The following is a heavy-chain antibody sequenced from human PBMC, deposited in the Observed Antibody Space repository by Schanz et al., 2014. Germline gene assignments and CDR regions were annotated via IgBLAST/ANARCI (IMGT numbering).Heavy chain of an antibody. CDR3: AREQIMAAAGLVDY. J-gene: IGHJ4*01. V-gene: IGHV3-33*01. Sequence: QVQLVESGGGVVQPGRSLRLSCAASGFIFSSYGLHWVRQAPGKGLEWVAFIWYDGSNKYYADSVKGRFTISRDNSKNTLYLQMNSLRAEDTSVYFCAREQIMAAAGLVDYWGHGTLVIVSS. D-gene: IGHD6-13*01. CDR1: GFIFSSYG. CDR2: IWYDGSNK.